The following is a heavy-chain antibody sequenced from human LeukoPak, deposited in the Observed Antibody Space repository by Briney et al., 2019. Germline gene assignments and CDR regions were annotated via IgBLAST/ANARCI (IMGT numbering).Heavy chain of an antibody. V-gene: IGHV1-69*13. D-gene: IGHD2-15*01. Sequence: ASVKVSCKASGGTFSSYAISWVRQAPGQGLEWMGGIIPIFGTANYAQKFQGRVTITADESTSTAYMELSSLRSEDTAVYYCARDACSGGSCYLSWFDPWGQGTLVTASS. CDR3: ARDACSGGSCYLSWFDP. CDR1: GGTFSSYA. CDR2: IIPIFGTA. J-gene: IGHJ5*02.